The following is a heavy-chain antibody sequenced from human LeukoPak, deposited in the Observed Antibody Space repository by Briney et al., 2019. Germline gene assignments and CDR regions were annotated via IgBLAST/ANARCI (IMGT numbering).Heavy chain of an antibody. CDR3: ARAPSEVGGYYPEYFRH. V-gene: IGHV3-74*01. CDR2: IKSDGNT. J-gene: IGHJ1*01. Sequence: GGSLRLSCAASGFTFSSYWMQWVRQAPGKGLVWVSRIKSDGNTNYADSVKGRFTISRDNAKNTVSLQMNSLRAEDTGVYYCARAPSEVGGYYPEYFRHWGQGTLVTVSS. CDR1: GFTFSSYW. D-gene: IGHD3-22*01.